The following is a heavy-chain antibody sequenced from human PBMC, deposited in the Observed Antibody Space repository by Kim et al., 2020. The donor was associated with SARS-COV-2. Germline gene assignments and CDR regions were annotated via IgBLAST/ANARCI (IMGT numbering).Heavy chain of an antibody. D-gene: IGHD6-25*01. CDR2: IYADGRKE. CDR1: GFTFSTYG. V-gene: IGHV3-33*01. CDR3: VREPDGGYMDRRDGSDY. J-gene: IGHJ4*02. Sequence: GGSLRLSCAVSGFTFSTYGMHWVRQAPGKGLDWVAIIYADGRKEYYADSVKGRFTISRDNSKNTLYLQMNSLRAEDTAVYHCVREPDGGYMDRRDGSDYWGESTLVTVPS.